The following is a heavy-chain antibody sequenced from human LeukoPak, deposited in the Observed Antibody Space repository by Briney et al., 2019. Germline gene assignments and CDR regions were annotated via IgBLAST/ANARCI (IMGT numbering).Heavy chain of an antibody. CDR1: GFTFSSYA. J-gene: IGHJ4*02. D-gene: IGHD3-10*01. Sequence: PGRSLRLSCAASGFTFSSYAMSWVRQAPGKGLEWVSAIGGRDGSTYYADSVKGRFTISRDNSKNTLYVQMNSLRAEDTAVYYCAKGHYYGSGSLDYWGQGTLVTVSS. CDR3: AKGHYYGSGSLDY. CDR2: IGGRDGST. V-gene: IGHV3-23*01.